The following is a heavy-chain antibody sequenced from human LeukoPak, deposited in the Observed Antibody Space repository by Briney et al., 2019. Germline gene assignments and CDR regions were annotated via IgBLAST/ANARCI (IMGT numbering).Heavy chain of an antibody. D-gene: IGHD6-19*01. CDR3: ARGGDYGYSSGWYWFDP. J-gene: IGHJ5*02. V-gene: IGHV4-34*01. CDR2: INHSGST. CDR1: SGSFSDYY. Sequence: SETLSLTCAVYSGSFSDYYWSWIRQPPGKGLDWIGEINHSGSTNYNPSLKSRVTISVDTSKNQFSLKLSSVTAADTAVYYCARGGDYGYSSGWYWFDPWGQGTLVTVSS.